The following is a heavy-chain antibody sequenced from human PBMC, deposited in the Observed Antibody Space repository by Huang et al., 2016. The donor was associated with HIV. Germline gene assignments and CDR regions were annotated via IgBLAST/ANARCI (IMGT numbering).Heavy chain of an antibody. D-gene: IGHD2-2*01. J-gene: IGHJ6*02. Sequence: QVQLVQSGAEVKKPGASVKVSCKASGYTFTGYYMHWVRQAPGQGLGWMGWINPSRGGTNYAQKVQGRVTMTRDTSISTAYMELSRLRSDDTAVYYCAAGVVPAADYYYYYGMDVWGQGTTVTVSS. CDR1: GYTFTGYY. CDR2: INPSRGGT. V-gene: IGHV1-2*02. CDR3: AAGVVPAADYYYYYGMDV.